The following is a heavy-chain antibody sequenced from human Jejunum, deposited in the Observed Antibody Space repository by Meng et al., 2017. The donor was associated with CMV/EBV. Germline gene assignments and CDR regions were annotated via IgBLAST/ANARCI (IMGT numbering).Heavy chain of an antibody. D-gene: IGHD6-19*01. J-gene: IGHJ5*02. CDR2: ISGRGRMT. CDR1: GVTFSSHG. CDR3: AKEPHGSRPYNWLDP. V-gene: IGHV3-23*01. Sequence: GVTFSSHGMTWGRRAPGKGLEWVSSISGRGRMTYYGDSVKGRFTISRDNSKNTLFLHTSSLRVEDTAVYYCAKEPHGSRPYNWLDPWGQGTVVTVSS.